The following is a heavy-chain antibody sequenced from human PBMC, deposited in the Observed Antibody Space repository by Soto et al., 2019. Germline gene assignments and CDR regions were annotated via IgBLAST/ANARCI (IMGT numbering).Heavy chain of an antibody. CDR3: ARQDSGYDPRYCFDY. CDR2: ISAYNGNT. D-gene: IGHD5-12*01. CDR1: GYTFTSYG. Sequence: ASVKVSCKASGYTFTSYGISWVRQATGQGLEWMGWISAYNGNTNYAQKLQGRVTMTTDTSTSTAYMELRSLRSDDTAVYYCARQDSGYDPRYCFDYWGQGTLVTVSS. V-gene: IGHV1-18*01. J-gene: IGHJ4*02.